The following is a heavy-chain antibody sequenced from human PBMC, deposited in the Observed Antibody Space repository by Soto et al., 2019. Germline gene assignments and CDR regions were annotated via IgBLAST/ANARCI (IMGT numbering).Heavy chain of an antibody. Sequence: ASVKVSCKASGYTFTSYAMHWVRQAPGQRLEWMGWINAGNGNTKYSQKFQGRVTITRDTSASTAYMELSSLSSEDTAVYYCAREGGVSYYYDSSGYGMDVWGQGTTVTVSS. CDR3: AREGGVSYYYDSSGYGMDV. CDR1: GYTFTSYA. J-gene: IGHJ6*02. V-gene: IGHV1-3*01. CDR2: INAGNGNT. D-gene: IGHD3-22*01.